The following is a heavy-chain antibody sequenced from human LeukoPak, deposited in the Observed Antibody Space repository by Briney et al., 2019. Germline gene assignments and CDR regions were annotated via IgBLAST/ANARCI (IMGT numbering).Heavy chain of an antibody. J-gene: IGHJ4*02. V-gene: IGHV3-23*01. CDR1: GFTFSSYG. CDR3: ARDLAWGAFDY. CDR2: ISGSGGST. D-gene: IGHD7-27*01. Sequence: GGSLRLSCAASGFTFSSYGMSWVRQAPGKGLEWVSAISGSGGSTYYADSVKGRFTISRDDSKNTLSLQMNSLTVEDTAVYYCARDLAWGAFDYWGQGTLVTVSS.